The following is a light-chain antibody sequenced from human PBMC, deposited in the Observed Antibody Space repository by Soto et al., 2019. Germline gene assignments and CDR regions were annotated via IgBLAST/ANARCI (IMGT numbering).Light chain of an antibody. CDR1: QSVTSNY. CDR2: GAA. CDR3: QRYGTSLT. V-gene: IGKV3-20*01. Sequence: EIVLTQSPGTLSLSPGERATLSCRASQSVTSNYLAWYQHKPGQAPRCLIYGAAIRSTGIPDRFSGSGSGTDFTLTISRLEPEDFAVYYCQRYGTSLTFGQGTKLEIK. J-gene: IGKJ2*01.